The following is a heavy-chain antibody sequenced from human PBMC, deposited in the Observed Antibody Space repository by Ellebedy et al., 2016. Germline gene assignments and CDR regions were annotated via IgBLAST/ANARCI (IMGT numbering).Heavy chain of an antibody. Sequence: SLKISCTASGFTFGDYAMHWVRHAPGRGLEWVSGISWNSDIIGLADAVKGRFTISRDNAKNSLYLQMNNLRPEDTALYYCAKDVFRGLYYFDSWGQGTQVSVSS. CDR1: GFTFGDYA. J-gene: IGHJ4*02. CDR2: ISWNSDII. D-gene: IGHD3-10*01. V-gene: IGHV3-9*01. CDR3: AKDVFRGLYYFDS.